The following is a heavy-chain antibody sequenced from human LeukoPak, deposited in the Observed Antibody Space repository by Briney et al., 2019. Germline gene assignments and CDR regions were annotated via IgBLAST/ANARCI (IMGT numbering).Heavy chain of an antibody. CDR3: ARDAGGRVLMAYAIQHFDY. CDR2: ISSSSSYI. D-gene: IGHD2-8*01. J-gene: IGHJ4*02. Sequence: GGSLRLSCAASGFTFSSYSMNWVRQAPGKGLEWVSSISSSSSYIYYADSVKGRFTISRDNAKNSLYLQMNSLRAEDTAVYYCARDAGGRVLMAYAIQHFDYWGQGTLVTVSS. CDR1: GFTFSSYS. V-gene: IGHV3-21*01.